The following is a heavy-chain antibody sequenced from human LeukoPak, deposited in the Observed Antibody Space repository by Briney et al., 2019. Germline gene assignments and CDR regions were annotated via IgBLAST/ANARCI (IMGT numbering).Heavy chain of an antibody. Sequence: SVKVSCKATGYTFTSYAMNWVRQAPGQGLEWMGWINTNTGNPTYAQGFTGRFVFSLDTSVSTAYLQISSLKAEDTAVYYCARDRWFGELFKGMDVWGQGTTVTASS. CDR1: GYTFTSYA. CDR3: ARDRWFGELFKGMDV. D-gene: IGHD3-10*01. CDR2: INTNTGNP. J-gene: IGHJ6*02. V-gene: IGHV7-4-1*02.